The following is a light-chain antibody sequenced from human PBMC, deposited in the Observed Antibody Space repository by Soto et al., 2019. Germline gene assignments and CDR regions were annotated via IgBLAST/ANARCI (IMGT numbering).Light chain of an antibody. Sequence: ETVMTQSPDTLSVSPGERVTLSCMASQSVSSSLAWYQQKPGQAPRLLIYGASTRATGIPARFSGSGSGTDFTLTISSLQSEDFAVYYCHQYNNWPPFFGGGTKVDI. CDR3: HQYNNWPPF. V-gene: IGKV3-15*01. CDR2: GAS. J-gene: IGKJ4*01. CDR1: QSVSSS.